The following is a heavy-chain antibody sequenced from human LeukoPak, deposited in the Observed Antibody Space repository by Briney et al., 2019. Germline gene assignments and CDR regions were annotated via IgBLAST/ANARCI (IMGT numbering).Heavy chain of an antibody. D-gene: IGHD2-15*01. CDR1: GFTFSSYG. CDR2: ISYDGSNK. Sequence: GRSLRLSCAASGFTFSSYGMHWVRQAPGKGLEWVAVISYDGSNKYYADPVKGRFTISRDNSKNTLYLQMNSLRAEDTAVYYCAKAAVVAATLSLAADYWGQGTLVTVSS. CDR3: AKAAVVAATLSLAADY. J-gene: IGHJ4*02. V-gene: IGHV3-30*18.